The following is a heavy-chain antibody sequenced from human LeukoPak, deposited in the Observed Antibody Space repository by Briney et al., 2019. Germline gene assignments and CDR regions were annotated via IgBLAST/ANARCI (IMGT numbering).Heavy chain of an antibody. V-gene: IGHV3-23*01. D-gene: IGHD1-14*01. J-gene: IGHJ5*02. CDR2: LSGSGDGQ. CDR1: GFTFSSYA. Sequence: GGSLRLSCAASGFTFSSYAMSWVRQAPGKGLEWVSGLSGSGDGQFYADSVEGRFTISRDIFNNIWYLQMNSLRAADTAVYYCAKGCQCPSGLSSWFDPRGQGTLVDVSS. CDR3: AKGCQCPSGLSSWFDP.